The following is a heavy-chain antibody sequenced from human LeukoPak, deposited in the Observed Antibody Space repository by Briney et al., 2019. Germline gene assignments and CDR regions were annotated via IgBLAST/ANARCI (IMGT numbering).Heavy chain of an antibody. D-gene: IGHD4-17*01. CDR2: IYYSGTT. CDR1: GGSISYYY. V-gene: IGHV4-59*01. Sequence: SGTLSLTCTVSGGSISYYYWSWIRQSPGKGLEWIGYIYYSGTTNYNPSLKSRVTISVDTSKNQFSLQLRSVTAADTAVYYCAREDPQTTVPEGMDVWGRGTTVTVSS. J-gene: IGHJ6*02. CDR3: AREDPQTTVPEGMDV.